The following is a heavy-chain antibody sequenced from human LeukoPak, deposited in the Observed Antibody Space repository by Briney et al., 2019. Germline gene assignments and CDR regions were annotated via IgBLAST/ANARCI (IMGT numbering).Heavy chain of an antibody. Sequence: SETLSLTCTVSGGSISGYYWGWIRQPPGRGLEWIGSIFHSGSTYYNPSLKSRVTISVGTSKNQFSLKLSSVTAADTAVYYCARDREAAAAMYNWFGPWGQGTLVTVSS. D-gene: IGHD6-13*01. V-gene: IGHV4-38-2*02. J-gene: IGHJ5*02. CDR1: GGSISGYY. CDR3: ARDREAAAAMYNWFGP. CDR2: IFHSGST.